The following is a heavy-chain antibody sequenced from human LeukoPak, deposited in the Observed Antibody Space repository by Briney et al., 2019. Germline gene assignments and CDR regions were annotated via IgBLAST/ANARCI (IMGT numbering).Heavy chain of an antibody. CDR2: IVVGSGNT. CDR3: AAGRSEYYDSSGYYPPDFDY. Sequence: ASVKVSFKASGFTFTSSAMQWVRQARGQRLEWIGWIVVGSGNTNYAQKFQERVTITRDMSTSTAYMELSSLRSEDTVVYYCAAGRSEYYDSSGYYPPDFDYWGQGTLVTVSS. V-gene: IGHV1-58*02. D-gene: IGHD3-22*01. CDR1: GFTFTSSA. J-gene: IGHJ4*02.